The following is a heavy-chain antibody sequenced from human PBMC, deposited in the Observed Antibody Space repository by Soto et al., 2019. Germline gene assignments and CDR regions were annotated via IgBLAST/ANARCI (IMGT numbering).Heavy chain of an antibody. D-gene: IGHD6-19*01. CDR1: GFTFSSYG. Sequence: QVQLVESGGGVVQPGRSLRLSCAASGFTFSSYGMHWVRQAPGKGLEWVAVISYDGSNKYYADSVKGRFTISRDNSKNTLYLQMNSLRAEDTAVYYCAKDRIWAVAGSAFDYWGQGTLVTVSS. CDR2: ISYDGSNK. J-gene: IGHJ4*02. CDR3: AKDRIWAVAGSAFDY. V-gene: IGHV3-30*18.